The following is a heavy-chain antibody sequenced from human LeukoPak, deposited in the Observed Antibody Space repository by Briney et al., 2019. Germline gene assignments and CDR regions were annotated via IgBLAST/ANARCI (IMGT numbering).Heavy chain of an antibody. CDR1: GFTFSNHS. D-gene: IGHD6-19*01. CDR3: AAGGTSGWDLNY. CDR2: INPKGENI. J-gene: IGHJ4*02. Sequence: GGSLRLSCAASGFTFSNHSMNWVRQAPGKGLEGIAYINPKGENIHYADSVKGRFIISRDNAKNTLYLQMNSLGAEDTALYYCAAGGTSGWDLNYWGRGTWVTASS. V-gene: IGHV3-48*01.